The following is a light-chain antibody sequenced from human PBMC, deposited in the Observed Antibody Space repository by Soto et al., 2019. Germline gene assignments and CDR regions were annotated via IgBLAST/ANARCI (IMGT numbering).Light chain of an antibody. CDR2: AAS. V-gene: IGKV1-27*01. CDR3: QKYSSVIT. Sequence: DIPMTQSPSSLSASVGDRVTITCRASQGISNFLAWYQQKPGKVPKLLISAASTLQSGVPSRFSGSGSGTDFNLTITSLQPEDVATYYCQKYSSVITFGQGTRLEI. J-gene: IGKJ5*01. CDR1: QGISNF.